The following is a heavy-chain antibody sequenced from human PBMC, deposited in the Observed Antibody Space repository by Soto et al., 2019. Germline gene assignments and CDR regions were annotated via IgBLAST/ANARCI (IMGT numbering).Heavy chain of an antibody. CDR2: IYYSGST. J-gene: IGHJ4*02. V-gene: IGHV4-30-4*01. Sequence: QVQLQESGPGLVKPSQTLSLTCTVSGGSISSGDYYWSWIRQPPGKGLEWIGYIYYSGSTYYNPSLKRQVTISIDTSMNEFSLKMSSVTAANTAVYYCAREQVVPAAIPAGGYWGQGTMVTVSS. CDR1: GGSISSGDYY. D-gene: IGHD2-2*02. CDR3: AREQVVPAAIPAGGY.